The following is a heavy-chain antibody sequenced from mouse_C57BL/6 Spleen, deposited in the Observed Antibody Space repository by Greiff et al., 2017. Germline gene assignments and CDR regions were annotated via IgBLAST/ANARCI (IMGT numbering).Heavy chain of an antibody. CDR3: ARYPRGYFDY. Sequence: EVQLQESGGGLVQPGGSLSLSCAASGFTFTDYYMSWVRQPPGKALEWLGFIRNKANGYTTEYSASVKGRFTISRDNSQSILYLQMNALRAEDSATYYCARYPRGYFDYWGQGTTLTVSS. V-gene: IGHV7-3*01. CDR2: IRNKANGYTT. CDR1: GFTFTDYY. J-gene: IGHJ2*01.